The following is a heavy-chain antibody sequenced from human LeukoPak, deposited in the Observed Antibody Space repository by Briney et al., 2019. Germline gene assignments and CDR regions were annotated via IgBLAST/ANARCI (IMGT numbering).Heavy chain of an antibody. CDR3: ARSSFAPTNIYSYFDY. J-gene: IGHJ4*02. Sequence: SETLSLTCTVSGGSISSYYWSWIRQPPGKGLEWIGYIYYSGSTNYNPSLKSRVTISVDTSKNQISLKLSSVTAADTAVYYCARSSFAPTNIYSYFDYWGQGTLVTVSS. D-gene: IGHD2-15*01. V-gene: IGHV4-59*12. CDR2: IYYSGST. CDR1: GGSISSYY.